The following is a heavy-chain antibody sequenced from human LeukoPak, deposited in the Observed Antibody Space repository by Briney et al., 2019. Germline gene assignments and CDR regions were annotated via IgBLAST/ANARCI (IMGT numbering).Heavy chain of an antibody. D-gene: IGHD3-22*01. J-gene: IGHJ5*02. Sequence: NASETLSLTCTVSGGSISSYYWSWIRQPPGKGLEWIGYIYYSGSTNYNPSLKSRVSISVDTSKNQFSLKLSSVTAADTAEYYCARGSRITMIVVVNKRMNWFDPWGQGTLVTVSS. CDR3: ARGSRITMIVVVNKRMNWFDP. V-gene: IGHV4-59*12. CDR1: GGSISSYY. CDR2: IYYSGST.